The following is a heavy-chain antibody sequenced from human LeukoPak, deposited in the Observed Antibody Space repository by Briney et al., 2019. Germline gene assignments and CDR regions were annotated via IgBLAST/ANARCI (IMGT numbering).Heavy chain of an antibody. V-gene: IGHV4-4*02. CDR1: GGSITTTNW. D-gene: IGHD1-26*01. CDR3: TRESGAFSPFGF. J-gene: IGHJ4*02. Sequence: SDSLSLTCAAAGGSITTTNWWCRVRQPPGKGLEWIGEVHLSGATNYHPSLESRVSMSIDKSKILLSLEVPSVTAADTAIYYCTRESGAFSPFGFWGQGTLLTVSS. CDR2: VHLSGAT.